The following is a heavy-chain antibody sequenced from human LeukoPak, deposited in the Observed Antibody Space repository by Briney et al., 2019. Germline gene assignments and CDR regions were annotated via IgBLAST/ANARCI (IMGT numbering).Heavy chain of an antibody. V-gene: IGHV3-64*01. CDR3: ARAIYYDSSGYYPGFDY. J-gene: IGHJ4*02. Sequence: GGSLRLSCAASGFTFSSYAMHWVRQAPGKGLEYVSAISSNGGSTYYANSVKGRFTISRDNSKNTLYLQMGSLRAEDMAVYYCARAIYYDSSGYYPGFDYWGQGTLVTVSS. D-gene: IGHD3-22*01. CDR1: GFTFSSYA. CDR2: ISSNGGST.